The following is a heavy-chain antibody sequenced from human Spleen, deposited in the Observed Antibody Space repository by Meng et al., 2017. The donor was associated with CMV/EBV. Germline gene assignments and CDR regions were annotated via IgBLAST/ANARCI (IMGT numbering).Heavy chain of an antibody. Sequence: ASVKVSCKTSGYTFINYGIIWVRQAPGQGLEWMGWINPNSGGTNYAQKFQGRVTMTRDTSISTAYMELSRLRSDDTAVYYCARTGRKLLNYYYYYGMDVWGQGTTVTVSS. D-gene: IGHD2-15*01. V-gene: IGHV1-2*02. J-gene: IGHJ6*02. CDR2: INPNSGGT. CDR1: GYTFINYG. CDR3: ARTGRKLLNYYYYYGMDV.